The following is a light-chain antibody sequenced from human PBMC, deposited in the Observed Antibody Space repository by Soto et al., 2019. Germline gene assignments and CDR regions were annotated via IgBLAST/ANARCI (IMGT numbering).Light chain of an antibody. CDR3: SSYAAGSNFV. CDR2: EVS. J-gene: IGLJ1*01. Sequence: QSVLTQPPSASGSPGQSVTISCTGTSSDVGGYNYVSWYQQHPGKAPKLMIYEVSKRPSGVTDRFSGSKSDNTASLTVSGLQAEDEADYYSSSYAAGSNFVFGTGTKLTVL. V-gene: IGLV2-8*01. CDR1: SSDVGGYNY.